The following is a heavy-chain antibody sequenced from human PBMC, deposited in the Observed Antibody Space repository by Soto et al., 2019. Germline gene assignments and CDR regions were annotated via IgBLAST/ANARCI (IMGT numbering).Heavy chain of an antibody. D-gene: IGHD3-22*01. CDR2: INTDTGET. V-gene: IGHV1-3*04. CDR3: TRDGFYYTSSGYYDVHFDF. Sequence: HVQLVQSGAEGKKPGASVKISCQTSGYNFRTFVIRHWVRQDPGQGLEWMGRINTDTGETKYSRKFEDRLSITRDTSTTTVYMELSGLRSEDSAVYFCTRDGFYYTSSGYYDVHFDFWGQGTLVAVSS. CDR1: GYNFRTFV. J-gene: IGHJ4*02.